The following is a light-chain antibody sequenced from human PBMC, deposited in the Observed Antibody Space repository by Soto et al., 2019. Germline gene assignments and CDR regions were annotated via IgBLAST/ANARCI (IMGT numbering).Light chain of an antibody. CDR1: QSISSW. CDR3: KQYNSFRT. V-gene: IGKV1-5*01. CDR2: DAS. J-gene: IGKJ1*01. Sequence: DLQMTQSPSTLSASVGDRVSITCRASQSISSWLAWYQQKPGKAPKLLIYDASSLESGVQSRFSGSGSGTEFTLTIRSLQPDDFATYYCKQYNSFRTFGQGTKVDIK.